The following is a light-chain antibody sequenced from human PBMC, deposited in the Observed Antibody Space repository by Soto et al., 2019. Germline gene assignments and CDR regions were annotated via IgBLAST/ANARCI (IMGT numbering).Light chain of an antibody. J-gene: IGLJ1*01. V-gene: IGLV2-8*01. Sequence: QSALTQPPSASGFPGQSVTISCTGTSSDVGYYDYVSWYQQHPGKAPKLVIYEVTKRPSGVPDRVSASKSGNTAFLTVSGLRAEDEADYYCSSYADSNNFVFGSGTKV. CDR1: SSDVGYYDY. CDR3: SSYADSNNFV. CDR2: EVT.